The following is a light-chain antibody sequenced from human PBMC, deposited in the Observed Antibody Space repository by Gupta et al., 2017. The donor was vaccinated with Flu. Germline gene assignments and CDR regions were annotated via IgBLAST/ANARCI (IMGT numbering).Light chain of an antibody. V-gene: IGLV3-21*02. J-gene: IGLJ1*01. CDR3: QVWDSTGDHPVV. CDR1: NIETKS. CDR2: DDS. Sequence: QTARITCGGNNIETKSVHWYQQRPGQAPVLVIYDDSDRPSGIPERYSNSKAGNTATLTISRVGAGDEADYYCQVWDSTGDHPVVFGTGTKVTVL.